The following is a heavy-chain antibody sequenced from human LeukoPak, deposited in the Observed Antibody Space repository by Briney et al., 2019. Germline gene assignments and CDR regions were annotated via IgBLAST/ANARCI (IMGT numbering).Heavy chain of an antibody. Sequence: PSETLSLTCTVSGGSISSGGYYWSWIRQPPGKGLEWIGYIYHSGSTYYNPSLKSRVTISVDTSKNQFSLKLSSVTAADTAVYYCARVRYGGNGHFDYWGQGTLATVSS. CDR2: IYHSGST. D-gene: IGHD4-23*01. J-gene: IGHJ4*02. V-gene: IGHV4-30-2*01. CDR3: ARVRYGGNGHFDY. CDR1: GGSISSGGYY.